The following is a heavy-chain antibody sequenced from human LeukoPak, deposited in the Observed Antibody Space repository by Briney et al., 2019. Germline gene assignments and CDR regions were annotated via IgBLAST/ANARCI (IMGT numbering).Heavy chain of an antibody. J-gene: IGHJ3*02. Sequence: PSETLSLTCAVSGGSISSGGHSWSWIRQPPGKGLEWIGYIYHSGSTYYNPSLKSRVTISLDRSKNQFSLKLSSVTAADTAVYYCACCYGGLDAFDIWGQGTMVTVSS. CDR1: GGSISSGGHS. CDR3: ACCYGGLDAFDI. V-gene: IGHV4-30-2*01. D-gene: IGHD4-23*01. CDR2: IYHSGST.